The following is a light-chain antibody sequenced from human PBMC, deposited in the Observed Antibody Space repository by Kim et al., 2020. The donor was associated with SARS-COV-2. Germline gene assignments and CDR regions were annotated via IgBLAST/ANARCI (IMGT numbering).Light chain of an antibody. CDR2: YDT. Sequence: YELTQPASVLVAPGQTARITCGGDNIGDYRVNWYQQKPGQAPLVVIYYDTDRPSGIPERFSGTNFGTTVTLTISSFETGDGADYYCQVWHKGGDGVVFGGGTQLTVL. V-gene: IGLV3-21*01. CDR1: NIGDYR. CDR3: QVWHKGGDGVV. J-gene: IGLJ2*01.